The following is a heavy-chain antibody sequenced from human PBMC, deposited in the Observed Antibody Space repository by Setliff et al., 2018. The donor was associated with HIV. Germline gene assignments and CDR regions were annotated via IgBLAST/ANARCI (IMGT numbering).Heavy chain of an antibody. CDR3: AKVVVRSRFLEWSPSRDYSYYYMDV. CDR1: GGSISSGNYY. D-gene: IGHD3-3*01. CDR2: IYTSGST. J-gene: IGHJ6*03. V-gene: IGHV4-61*09. Sequence: SETLSLTCNVSGGSISSGNYYWRWIRLPAGKGLEWVGHIYTSGSTNYNPSLKSRVTISEDTSKNQFSLKLSSVTAADTAVYYCAKVVVRSRFLEWSPSRDYSYYYMDVWGKGTTVTVSS.